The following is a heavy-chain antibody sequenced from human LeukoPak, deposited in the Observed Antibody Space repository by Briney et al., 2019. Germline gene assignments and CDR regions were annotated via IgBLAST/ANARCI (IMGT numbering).Heavy chain of an antibody. CDR2: ISSNGNTR. V-gene: IGHV3-48*03. J-gene: IGHJ3*02. Sequence: PGGSLRLSCAASGFIFSSYEMSGVRQAPGKGLEWIAYISSNGNTRHFADSVKGRFTISRDNAKNSLYLQINSLRAEDTAVYYCARVSRNVFDIWGQGTMVTVSS. CDR1: GFIFSSYE. CDR3: ARVSRNVFDI. D-gene: IGHD1-14*01.